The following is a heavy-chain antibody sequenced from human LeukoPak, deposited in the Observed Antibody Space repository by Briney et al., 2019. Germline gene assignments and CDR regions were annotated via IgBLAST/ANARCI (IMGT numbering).Heavy chain of an antibody. J-gene: IGHJ6*03. CDR2: INHSGST. V-gene: IGHV4-34*01. CDR1: GGSFSGYY. Sequence: SETLSLTCAVYGGSFSGYYWSWIRQPPGKGLEWIGEINHSGSTNYNPSLKSRVTISVDTSKNQSSLKLSSVTAADTAVYYCARASKVPYYYMDVWGKGTTVTVSS. CDR3: ARASKVPYYYMDV.